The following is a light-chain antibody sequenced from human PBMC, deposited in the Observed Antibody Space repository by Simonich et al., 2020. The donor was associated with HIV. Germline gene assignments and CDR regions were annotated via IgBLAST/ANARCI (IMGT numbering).Light chain of an antibody. Sequence: QSALTQPASVSGSPGQSITISCTGTSSDVGGYNYVSWYQQHPGKAPKLMIYDVSSRPSGVSKRFSGSKSGNTASLTISGLQAEDGADYYCSSYTSSSTWVFGGGTKLTVL. CDR3: SSYTSSSTWV. CDR1: SSDVGGYNY. J-gene: IGLJ3*02. CDR2: DVS. V-gene: IGLV2-14*01.